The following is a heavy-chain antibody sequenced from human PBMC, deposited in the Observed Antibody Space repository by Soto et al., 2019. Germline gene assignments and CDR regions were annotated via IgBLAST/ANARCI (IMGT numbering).Heavy chain of an antibody. D-gene: IGHD3-3*01. CDR3: AKELITIVGVVIHFYGMDV. CDR2: ISFDGTNK. CDR1: GFTFSSYD. V-gene: IGHV3-30*18. Sequence: QVQLVESGGGVVQPGRSLRLSCAASGFTFSSYDMHWVRQAPGKGLEWVAVISFDGTNKYSADSVRGRFTISRDNSKNTLYLQMNRLRAEDTAVYYCAKELITIVGVVIHFYGMDVWGQGTTVTVSS. J-gene: IGHJ6*02.